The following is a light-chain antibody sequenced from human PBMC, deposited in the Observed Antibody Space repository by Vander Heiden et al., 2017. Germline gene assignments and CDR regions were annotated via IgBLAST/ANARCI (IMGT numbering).Light chain of an antibody. CDR1: SSDMGGDDY. Sequence: QSALTQPPSASGSPGQSVTLPGTGTSSDMGGDDYGSWYQQHPAKAPKLMIDDVTKRPAGVPDRFSGSKSGNTASLTVSGLQAEDEADYYCASYSGTNCYVFGTGTRVTVL. CDR3: ASYSGTNCYV. V-gene: IGLV2-8*01. J-gene: IGLJ1*01. CDR2: DVT.